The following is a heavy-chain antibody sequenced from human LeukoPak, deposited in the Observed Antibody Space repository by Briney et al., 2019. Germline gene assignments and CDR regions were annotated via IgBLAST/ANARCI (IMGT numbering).Heavy chain of an antibody. CDR2: IYYSGST. J-gene: IGHJ3*02. CDR3: AREPYYDFWSGYYDAFDI. D-gene: IGHD3-3*01. CDR1: GGSISSGDYY. V-gene: IGHV4-30-4*01. Sequence: KPSQTLSLTCTVSGGSISSGDYYRSWIRQPPGKGLEWIGYIYYSGSTYYNPSLKSRVTISVDTSKNQFSLRLSSVTAADTAVYYCAREPYYDFWSGYYDAFDIWGQGTMVTVSS.